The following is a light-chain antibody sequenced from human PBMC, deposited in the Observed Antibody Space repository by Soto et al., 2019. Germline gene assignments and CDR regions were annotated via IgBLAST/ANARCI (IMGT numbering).Light chain of an antibody. J-gene: IGKJ2*01. CDR1: QGIRND. CDR3: LQDYNYPLT. V-gene: IGKV1-6*01. CDR2: AAS. Sequence: AIQMTQSPSSLSASVGDRVIITCRASQGIRNDLGWYQLKPGKAPKLLIYAASSLQSGVPSRFSGSGSGTDFPLTISSLQPEDFATYYCLQDYNYPLTFGQGTKLEIK.